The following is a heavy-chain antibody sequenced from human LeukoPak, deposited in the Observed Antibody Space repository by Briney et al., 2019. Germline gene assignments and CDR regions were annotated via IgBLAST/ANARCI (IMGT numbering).Heavy chain of an antibody. V-gene: IGHV3-7*01. J-gene: IGHJ5*02. CDR1: GFSFSSNW. D-gene: IGHD1-1*01. Sequence: GGSLRLSCAAPGFSFSSNWMGWVRQAPGKGLEWVAHIKRDGSQKYYLDSVKGRFTISRDSAKNSLYLQMNSLRVEDTAVYYCARLGLEVGGPNWFDPWGQGTLVTVSS. CDR3: ARLGLEVGGPNWFDP. CDR2: IKRDGSQK.